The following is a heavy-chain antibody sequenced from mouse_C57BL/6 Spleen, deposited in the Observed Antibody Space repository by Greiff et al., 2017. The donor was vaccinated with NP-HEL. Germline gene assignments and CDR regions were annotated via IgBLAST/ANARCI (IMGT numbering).Heavy chain of an antibody. CDR3: ARVGSLYPHIDV. CDR1: GYTFTSYW. V-gene: IGHV1-53*01. J-gene: IGHJ1*03. D-gene: IGHD1-2*01. CDR2: INPSNGGT. Sequence: QVQLQQPGTELVKPGASVKLSCKASGYTFTSYWMHWVKQRPGQGLEWIGNINPSNGGTNYNEKFKSKATLTVDKSSSTAYMQLSSLTSEDSAVYYSARVGSLYPHIDVWGTGTTLTASS.